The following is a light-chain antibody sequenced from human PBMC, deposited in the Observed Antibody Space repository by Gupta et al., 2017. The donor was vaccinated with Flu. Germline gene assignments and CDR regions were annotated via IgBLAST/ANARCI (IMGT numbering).Light chain of an antibody. Sequence: GTLSLSPGERATLSCRASQSVSSTYLAWYQKKPGQPPRLLIYGASSRATGIPDRFSGSGSGTDFALTISRLEPEDFAVYYCQQYGNSPVTFGKGTKLEIK. CDR3: QQYGNSPVT. V-gene: IGKV3-20*01. CDR1: QSVSSTY. CDR2: GAS. J-gene: IGKJ2*01.